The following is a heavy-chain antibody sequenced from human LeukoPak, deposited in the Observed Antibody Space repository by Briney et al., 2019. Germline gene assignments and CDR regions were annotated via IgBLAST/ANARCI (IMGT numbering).Heavy chain of an antibody. CDR2: IYYSGST. J-gene: IGHJ4*02. Sequence: SETLSLTCTVSGGSISSSSYYWGWIRQPPGKGLEWIRSIYYSGSTYYNPSLKSRVTISVDTSKNQFSLKLSSVTAADTAVYYCARDVTSPGSYDSSGYLTFDYWGQGTLVTVSS. V-gene: IGHV4-39*07. CDR1: GGSISSSSYY. CDR3: ARDVTSPGSYDSSGYLTFDY. D-gene: IGHD3-22*01.